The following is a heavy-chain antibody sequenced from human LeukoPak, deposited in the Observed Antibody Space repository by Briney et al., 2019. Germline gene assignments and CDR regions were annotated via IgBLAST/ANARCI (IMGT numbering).Heavy chain of an antibody. CDR3: AKAGIAVPATPEY. D-gene: IGHD6-19*01. J-gene: IGHJ4*02. Sequence: GGSLRLSCAVSGITLSNYGVSWVRQAPGKGLEWVSVISSSGGTTYYSDSVKGRFIISRDNSKNTLYLQMNSLRAEDTAVYYCAKAGIAVPATPEYCGQGTQVTVSS. CDR1: GITLSNYG. V-gene: IGHV3-23*01. CDR2: ISSSGGTT.